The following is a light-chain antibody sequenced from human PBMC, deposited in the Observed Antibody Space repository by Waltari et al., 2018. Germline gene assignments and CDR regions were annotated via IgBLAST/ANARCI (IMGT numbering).Light chain of an antibody. CDR2: DTS. J-gene: IGKJ4*01. CDR3: QQRRNWPLT. Sequence: DIVLTQSPATLSLSPGERAPLSCLASQSLSNYLAWYQQKPGQAPRLLIYDTSNRATGIPARFSGSGFGTDFTLTISSLEPEDFAVYYCQQRRNWPLTFGGGTKVEIK. V-gene: IGKV3-11*01. CDR1: QSLSNY.